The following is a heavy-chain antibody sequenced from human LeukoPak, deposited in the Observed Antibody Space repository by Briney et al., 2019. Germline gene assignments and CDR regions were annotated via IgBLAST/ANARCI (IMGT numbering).Heavy chain of an antibody. V-gene: IGHV1-69*13. J-gene: IGHJ3*02. CDR1: GGTFSSYA. CDR2: IIPIFGTA. D-gene: IGHD3-22*01. Sequence: GASVKVSCKASGGTFSSYAISWVRQAPGQGLEWMGGIIPIFGTANYAQKFQGRVTITADESTSTAYMEPSSLRSEDTAVYYCARLFYYDSSGRHDAFDIWGQGTMVTVSS. CDR3: ARLFYYDSSGRHDAFDI.